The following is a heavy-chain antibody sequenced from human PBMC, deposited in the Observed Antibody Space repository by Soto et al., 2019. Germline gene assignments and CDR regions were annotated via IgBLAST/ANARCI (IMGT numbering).Heavy chain of an antibody. Sequence: GGSLRLSCAASGFTFSSYSMNWVRQAPGKGLEWVSSISSSSYIYYADSVKGRFTISRDNAKNSLYLQMNSLRAEDTAVYYCARETPITMVRGALDYWGQGTLVTVSS. D-gene: IGHD3-10*01. V-gene: IGHV3-21*01. CDR2: ISSSSYI. CDR3: ARETPITMVRGALDY. CDR1: GFTFSSYS. J-gene: IGHJ4*02.